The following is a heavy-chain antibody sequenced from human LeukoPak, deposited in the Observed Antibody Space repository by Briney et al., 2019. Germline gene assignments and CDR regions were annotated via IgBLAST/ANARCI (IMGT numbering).Heavy chain of an antibody. CDR3: AKADDYCSSTSCYFGFWSYYFDY. CDR1: GFTYDDYA. V-gene: IGHV3-9*01. D-gene: IGHD2-2*01. J-gene: IGHJ4*02. Sequence: PGRSLRLSCAASGFTYDDYAMHWVRQAPGKGLEWVSGISWNSGSIGYADSVKGRFTISRDNAKNSLYLQMNSLRAEDTALYYCAKADDYCSSTSCYFGFWSYYFDYWGQGTLVTVSS. CDR2: ISWNSGSI.